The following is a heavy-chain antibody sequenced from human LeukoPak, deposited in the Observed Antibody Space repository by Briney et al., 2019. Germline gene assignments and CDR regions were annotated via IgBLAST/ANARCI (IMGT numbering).Heavy chain of an antibody. V-gene: IGHV4-59*01. Sequence: PSETLSLTCTVSGGSISSYYWSWTWQPPGKGLEWIGYIYYSGSTNYNPSLKSRVTISVDTSKNQFSLKLSSVTAADTAVYYCARDGGGGDTAMVTTPDAFDIWGQGTMVTVSS. CDR1: GGSISSYY. CDR2: IYYSGST. J-gene: IGHJ3*02. CDR3: ARDGGGGDTAMVTTPDAFDI. D-gene: IGHD5-18*01.